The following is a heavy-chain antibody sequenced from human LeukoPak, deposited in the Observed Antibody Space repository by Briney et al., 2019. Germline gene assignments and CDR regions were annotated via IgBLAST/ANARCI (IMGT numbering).Heavy chain of an antibody. V-gene: IGHV4-39*01. J-gene: IGHJ5*02. CDR3: ARRHYRASFDP. CDR2: VYYTGSI. CDR1: GGSISAGSHY. D-gene: IGHD3-10*01. Sequence: SETLSLTCSVSGGSISAGSHYWAWVRQPPGKGLEWIVSVYYTGSIRYNTSLNSRVTISVDLSKNDLFLTLSSVTAADTAFYYCARRHYRASFDPWGQGILVTVSP.